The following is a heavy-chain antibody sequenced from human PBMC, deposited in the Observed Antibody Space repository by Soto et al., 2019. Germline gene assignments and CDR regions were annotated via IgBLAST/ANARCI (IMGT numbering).Heavy chain of an antibody. CDR3: ARDYYDSSGYYPDYYYYYGMDV. J-gene: IGHJ6*02. CDR1: GFTVSSNY. D-gene: IGHD3-22*01. Sequence: GGSLRLSCAASGFTVSSNYMSWVRQAPGEGLEWVSVIYSGGSTYYADSVKGRFTISRDNSKNTLYLQMNSLRAEDTAVYYCARDYYDSSGYYPDYYYYYGMDVWGQGTTVTVSS. V-gene: IGHV3-66*01. CDR2: IYSGGST.